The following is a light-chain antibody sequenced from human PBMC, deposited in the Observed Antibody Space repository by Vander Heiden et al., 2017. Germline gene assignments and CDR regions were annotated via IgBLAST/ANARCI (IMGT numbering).Light chain of an antibody. CDR3: QQSYSTPIT. V-gene: IGKV1-39*01. CDR2: TAS. Sequence: DIQMPQPPSSLSAPLGDRVPIPCRASQIISGSLPWYHKNPGKAPNLLSFTASSLQSRVPSRFSGSGSTTDFTLTISGVQPDDFANYCCQQSYSTPITFGHGTRVDIK. CDR1: QIISGS. J-gene: IGKJ3*01.